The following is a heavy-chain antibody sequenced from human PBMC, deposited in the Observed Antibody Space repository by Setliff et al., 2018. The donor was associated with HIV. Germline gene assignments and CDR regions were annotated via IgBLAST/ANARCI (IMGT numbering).Heavy chain of an antibody. Sequence: GGSLRLSCAASGFTFSNYTMHWVRQAPGKGLEWVAVISFDGVIQYYADSVKGRFTISRDDSKSTLYLQMNGLRAEDTAIYYCAKVGSTGWYYFDYWGHGTLVTVSS. V-gene: IGHV3-30-3*01. CDR2: ISFDGVIQ. D-gene: IGHD6-13*01. CDR1: GFTFSNYT. CDR3: AKVGSTGWYYFDY. J-gene: IGHJ4*01.